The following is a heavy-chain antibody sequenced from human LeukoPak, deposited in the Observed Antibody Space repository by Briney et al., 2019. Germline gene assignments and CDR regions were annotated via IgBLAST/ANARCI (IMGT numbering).Heavy chain of an antibody. D-gene: IGHD5-18*01. CDR2: ISNSGTAI. Sequence: GGSLRLSCAASGFTFSSYEMNWVRQAPGKGLEWVSYISNSGTAIYYADSVKGRFTISRDNAKSSLYLQTNSLRAEDTAVYYCARAGYSMDTEYFQHWGQGTLVTVSS. CDR1: GFTFSSYE. V-gene: IGHV3-48*03. CDR3: ARAGYSMDTEYFQH. J-gene: IGHJ1*01.